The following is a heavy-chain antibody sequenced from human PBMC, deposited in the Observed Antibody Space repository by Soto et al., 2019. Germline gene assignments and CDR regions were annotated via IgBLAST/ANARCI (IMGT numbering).Heavy chain of an antibody. D-gene: IGHD3-10*01. Sequence: GASVKVSCKASGYTFTSYGISWVRQAPGQGLEWMGWISAYNGNTNYAQKLQGRVTMTTDTSTSTAYMELRSLRSDDTAVYYCARDIEKGSAWGVIIVGVNRYDYCGDVT. J-gene: IGHJ4*01. CDR1: GYTFTSYG. V-gene: IGHV1-18*01. CDR2: ISAYNGNT. CDR3: ARDIEKGSAWGVIIVGVNRYDY.